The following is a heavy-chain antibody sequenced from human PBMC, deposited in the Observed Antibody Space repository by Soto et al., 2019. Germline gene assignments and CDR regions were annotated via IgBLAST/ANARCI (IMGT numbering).Heavy chain of an antibody. Sequence: EVQLVESGGGSAQTGGSLRISCAASGFTFGSYWMDWVRQAPGKGLVWVSRINGDGSITTYADSVKGRFTISRDRVGNSLYLQMNNLRADDTAVYYCSRETLWFGESLKSGGPEALVTVSS. D-gene: IGHD3-10*01. V-gene: IGHV3-74*01. CDR3: SRETLWFGESLKS. CDR2: INGDGSIT. J-gene: IGHJ4*01. CDR1: GFTFGSYW.